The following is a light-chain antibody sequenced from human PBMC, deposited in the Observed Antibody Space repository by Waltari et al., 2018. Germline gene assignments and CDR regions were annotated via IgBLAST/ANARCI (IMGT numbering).Light chain of an antibody. Sequence: EIVLTQSPGTLSLSPGERATLSCRASQSVRNGYLAWYQQRPGQPPRHLIYETSLRATGIPDRFSGSGSGTDFTLTISRLEPEDFAHYYCMQGTHWPYTFGQGTKLEIK. J-gene: IGKJ2*01. CDR3: MQGTHWPYT. CDR1: QSVRNGY. CDR2: ETS. V-gene: IGKV3D-20*02.